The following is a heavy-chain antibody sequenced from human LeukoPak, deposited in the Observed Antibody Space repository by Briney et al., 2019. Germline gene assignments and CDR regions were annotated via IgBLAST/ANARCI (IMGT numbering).Heavy chain of an antibody. CDR2: ISGSGGST. D-gene: IGHD1-26*01. J-gene: IGHJ4*02. CDR3: AKCPSSGSYRRGGY. V-gene: IGHV3-23*01. Sequence: GGSLRLSRAASGFTFSSYAMSWVRQAPGKGLEWVSAISGSGGSTYYADSVKGRFTISRDNSKNTLYLQMNSLRAEDTAVHYCAKCPSSGSYRRGGYWGQGTLVTVSS. CDR1: GFTFSSYA.